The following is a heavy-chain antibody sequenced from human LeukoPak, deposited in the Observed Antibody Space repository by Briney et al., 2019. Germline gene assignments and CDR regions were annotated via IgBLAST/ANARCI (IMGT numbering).Heavy chain of an antibody. D-gene: IGHD3-10*02. V-gene: IGHV3-48*03. CDR2: ISSSSSTI. Sequence: QPGGSLRLSCAASGFTFSSYEMNWVRQAPGKGLEWVSYISSSSSTIYYADSVKGRFTISGDNAKNSLYLQMNSLRAEDTAVYYCAELGITMIGGVWGKGTTVTISS. CDR1: GFTFSSYE. CDR3: AELGITMIGGV. J-gene: IGHJ6*04.